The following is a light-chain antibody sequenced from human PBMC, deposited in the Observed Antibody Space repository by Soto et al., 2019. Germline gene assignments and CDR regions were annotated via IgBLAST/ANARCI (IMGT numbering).Light chain of an antibody. V-gene: IGKV3-20*01. CDR2: DEP. Sequence: VLTQSPGTLSLSPGESATLSCRDSQSVSSSSLAWYQQKSGQAPRLLIHDEPSRATGIPARLSGSGSGTDLNLTISRLEPEDFAVYYCQKYGGSPRTFGQGTKVDIK. CDR3: QKYGGSPRT. J-gene: IGKJ1*01. CDR1: QSVSSSS.